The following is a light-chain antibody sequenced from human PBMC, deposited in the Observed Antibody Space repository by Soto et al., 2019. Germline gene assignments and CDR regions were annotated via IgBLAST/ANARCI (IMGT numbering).Light chain of an antibody. V-gene: IGKV1-6*02. CDR2: AGS. CDR3: QHYEKGKPLT. J-gene: IGKJ4*01. Sequence: AIQITQSPSSLSASVGDRVTITCRASQGIRSDLGWFQQKPGKATKSMIYAGSKLHSGVPPRFSGSGSGTDFTLTISPLQYEDFAFYYCQHYEKGKPLTFGGGTKVDIK. CDR1: QGIRSD.